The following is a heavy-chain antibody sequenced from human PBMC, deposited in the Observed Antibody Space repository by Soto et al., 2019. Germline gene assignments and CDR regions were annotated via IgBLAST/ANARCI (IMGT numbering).Heavy chain of an antibody. CDR3: ARDIRGYSRAFDY. D-gene: IGHD5-18*01. CDR2: IYYSGST. Sequence: TLSLPCTVSGGSVSGGSYYWTWIRQPPGKGLEWIGYIYYSGSTTYSPSLKSRVTISIDTSKNQFSLKLTSATAADTAIYYCARDIRGYSRAFDYWGQGALVTVSS. V-gene: IGHV4-61*01. CDR1: GGSVSGGSYY. J-gene: IGHJ4*02.